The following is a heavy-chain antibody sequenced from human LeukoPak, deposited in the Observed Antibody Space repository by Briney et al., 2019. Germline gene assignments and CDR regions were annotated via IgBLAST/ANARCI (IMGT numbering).Heavy chain of an antibody. CDR1: GFTFSSYA. Sequence: PGGPLNLSCVASGFTFSSYAMSWVRQAPGKGLEWVSLIRGSGGSTYYADSVRGRFSISRDNSKNTLYLQMSSLRPDDTAVYYCARDISTSWASNFDYWGQGTRVTVSS. CDR2: IRGSGGST. CDR3: ARDISTSWASNFDY. J-gene: IGHJ4*02. V-gene: IGHV3-23*01. D-gene: IGHD6-13*01.